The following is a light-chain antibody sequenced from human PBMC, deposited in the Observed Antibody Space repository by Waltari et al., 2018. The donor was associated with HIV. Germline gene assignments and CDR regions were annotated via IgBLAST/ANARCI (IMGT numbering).Light chain of an antibody. CDR1: QAISTS. J-gene: IGKJ5*01. CDR3: QQYKNFPIT. CDR2: DAS. V-gene: IGKV1D-13*01. Sequence: AILLTQSPSSLSASLADSVTLTCRASQAISTSLAWYQQKTGSPPKLLISDASSLDRGVPSRFSGGGSETHFTLTINGLRAEDFATYYCQQYKNFPITFGQGTRLEIK.